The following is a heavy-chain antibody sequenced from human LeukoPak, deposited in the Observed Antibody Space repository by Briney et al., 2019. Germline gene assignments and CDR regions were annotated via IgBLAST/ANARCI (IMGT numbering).Heavy chain of an antibody. CDR1: GGSISSYY. D-gene: IGHD4-17*01. J-gene: IGHJ3*02. Sequence: SETLSLTCTVSGGSISSYYWSWIRQPPGKGLEWIGEINHSGSTNYNPSLKSRVTISVDTSKNQFSLKLSSVTAADTAVYYCARVYSYDYGGKGAFDIWGQGTMVTVSS. CDR2: INHSGST. CDR3: ARVYSYDYGGKGAFDI. V-gene: IGHV4-34*01.